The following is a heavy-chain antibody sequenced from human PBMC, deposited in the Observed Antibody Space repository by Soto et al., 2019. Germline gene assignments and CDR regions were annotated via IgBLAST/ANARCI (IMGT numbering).Heavy chain of an antibody. CDR2: IYYTGST. Sequence: SETLSLTCTVSGGSISNFYWNWIRQSPGKGLEWIGYIYYTGSTTYNPSLKSRVTISVDASKTQFSLRLSSVTAADTAIYYCACFFPVANEFRGYYYYALGVGSQGTTVTGSS. CDR3: ACFFPVANEFRGYYYYALGV. J-gene: IGHJ6*02. D-gene: IGHD1-1*01. V-gene: IGHV4-59*01. CDR1: GGSISNFY.